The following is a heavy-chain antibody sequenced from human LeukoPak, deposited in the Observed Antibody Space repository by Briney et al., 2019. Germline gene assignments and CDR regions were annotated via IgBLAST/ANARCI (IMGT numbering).Heavy chain of an antibody. CDR3: ARGGIGREYCSGTTCYDNSFGD. CDR1: GYSFTSYD. J-gene: IGHJ4*02. V-gene: IGHV1-8*01. CDR2: MNPNSGNT. D-gene: IGHD2/OR15-2a*01. Sequence: ASVTVSFTASGYSFTSYDINWVRQATGQGLEWMGWMNPNSGNTGYAQKFQGRVTMTRNTSISTAYMELNSLRSDDTAVYYCARGGIGREYCSGTTCYDNSFGDWGQGTLVTVSS.